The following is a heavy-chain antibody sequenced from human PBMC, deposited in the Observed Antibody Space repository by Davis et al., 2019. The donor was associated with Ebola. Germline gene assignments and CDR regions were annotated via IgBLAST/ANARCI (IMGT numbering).Heavy chain of an antibody. Sequence: GESPKIPCAASGFTVSSNYMSWVRQAPGKGLEWVASIKQDGSEKYYVDSVKGRFTISRDNAKNSLYLQMNSLRAEDTAVYYCLYGMDVWGQGTTVTVSS. V-gene: IGHV3-7*01. J-gene: IGHJ6*02. CDR2: IKQDGSEK. CDR3: LYGMDV. CDR1: GFTVSSNY.